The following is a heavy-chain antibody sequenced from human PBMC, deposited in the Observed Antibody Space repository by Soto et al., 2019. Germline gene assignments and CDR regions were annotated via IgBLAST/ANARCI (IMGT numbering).Heavy chain of an antibody. CDR1: AYTFTGYY. CDR3: ARGGRIGSGFEEGLDY. J-gene: IGHJ4*02. V-gene: IGHV1-2*02. D-gene: IGHD5-12*01. Sequence: ASVKVSCKASAYTFTGYYVQWVRQAPGQGLEWMGWINPNGGATRYAQKFQGRVTMTRDTSITTAYMDLSSLRSDDTAVYYCARGGRIGSGFEEGLDYWGRGTLVTVSS. CDR2: INPNGGAT.